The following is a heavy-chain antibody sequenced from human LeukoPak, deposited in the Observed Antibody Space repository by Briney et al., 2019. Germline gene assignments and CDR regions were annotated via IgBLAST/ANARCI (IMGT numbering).Heavy chain of an antibody. D-gene: IGHD5-18*01. CDR1: GYSFTTYW. J-gene: IGHJ4*02. Sequence: GESLKISCKGFGYSFTTYWIGWVRQMPGKGLEWMGIIYPGDSDTRYSPSFQGQVTISADKSISTAYLQWSSLKASDTAMYYCATLVRVDTPAYWGQGTLVTVSS. V-gene: IGHV5-51*01. CDR2: IYPGDSDT. CDR3: ATLVRVDTPAY.